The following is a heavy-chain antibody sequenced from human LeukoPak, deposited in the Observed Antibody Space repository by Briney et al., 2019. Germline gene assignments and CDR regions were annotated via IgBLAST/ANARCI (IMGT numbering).Heavy chain of an antibody. CDR2: IKQDGSEK. V-gene: IGHV3-7*01. CDR1: GFTFSSDW. D-gene: IGHD7-27*01. J-gene: IGHJ4*01. CDR3: ARYDWGSLDY. Sequence: GGSLRLSCAASGFTFSSDWMSCVRQAPGEGLGWVANIKQDGSEKYSVDSVKGRFTISRDNAKHSLYLQMNSLRAEDTAVYYCARYDWGSLDYWGHGTLVTVSS.